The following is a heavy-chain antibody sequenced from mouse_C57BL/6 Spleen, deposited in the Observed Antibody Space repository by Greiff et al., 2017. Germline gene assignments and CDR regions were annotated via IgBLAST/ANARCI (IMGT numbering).Heavy chain of an antibody. CDR1: GFTFSDYG. V-gene: IGHV5-17*01. CDR2: ISSGSSTI. Sequence: EVQLQESGGGLVKPGGSLKLSCAASGFTFSDYGMHWVRQAPEKGLEWVAYISSGSSTIYYADTVKGRFTISRDNAKNTLFLQMTSLRSEDTAMYYCARGLRPHYFDYWGQGTTLTVSS. D-gene: IGHD2-2*01. J-gene: IGHJ2*01. CDR3: ARGLRPHYFDY.